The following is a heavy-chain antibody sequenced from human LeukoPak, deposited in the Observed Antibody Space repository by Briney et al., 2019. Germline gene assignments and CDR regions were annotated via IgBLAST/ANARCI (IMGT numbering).Heavy chain of an antibody. CDR3: ARDRDSSAGD. V-gene: IGHV1-2*02. D-gene: IGHD6-25*01. CDR1: GYTFTGYY. J-gene: IGHJ4*02. Sequence: ASVKVSCKASGYTFTGYYIHWVRQAPGQGLEWMGWINPNSGGTNYAQKFQGRVTMTRDTSISIAYMELSRLRSDDTAVYYCARDRDSSAGDWGQGTLVTVSS. CDR2: INPNSGGT.